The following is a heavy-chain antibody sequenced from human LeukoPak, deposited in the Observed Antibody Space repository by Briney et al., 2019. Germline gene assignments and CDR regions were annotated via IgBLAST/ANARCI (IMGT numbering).Heavy chain of an antibody. Sequence: GGSLRISCAVSGFTAGNKYMSWVRQAPGKGLEWVSVIYSGGKTYYADSVKGRFTISKDNFNNRLYLEMNSLRPEDTAVYYCASSSAWFLNYAMDVWGHGATVTVSS. J-gene: IGHJ6*02. V-gene: IGHV3-53*05. CDR1: GFTAGNKY. CDR2: IYSGGKT. CDR3: ASSSAWFLNYAMDV. D-gene: IGHD6-19*01.